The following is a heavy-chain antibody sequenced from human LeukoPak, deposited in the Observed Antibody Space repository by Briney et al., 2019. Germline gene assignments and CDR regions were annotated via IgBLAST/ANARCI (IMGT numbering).Heavy chain of an antibody. CDR1: GGTFSSYA. CDR3: ARDELGLGYCSGGSCYGMDV. D-gene: IGHD2-15*01. V-gene: IGHV1-69*13. J-gene: IGHJ6*04. Sequence: SVKISCKASGGTFSSYAISWVRQAPGQGLEWMGGIIPIFGTANYAQKFQGRVTITADESTSTAYMELSSLRSEDTAVYYCARDELGLGYCSGGSCYGMDVWGKGTTVTVSS. CDR2: IIPIFGTA.